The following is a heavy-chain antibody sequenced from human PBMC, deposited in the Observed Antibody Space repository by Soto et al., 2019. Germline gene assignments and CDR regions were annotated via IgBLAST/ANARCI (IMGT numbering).Heavy chain of an antibody. CDR3: ARDGYKSDYYYYGMDV. D-gene: IGHD5-12*01. CDR1: GYTFTNYA. CDR2: ISAYNGNT. Sequence: ASVKVSCKASGYTFTNYAVTWVRQAPGQGLEWMGWISAYNGNTNYAQKLQGRVTMTTDTSTSTAYMELRSLRSDDTAVYYCARDGYKSDYYYYGMDVWGQGTTVTVSS. J-gene: IGHJ6*02. V-gene: IGHV1-18*01.